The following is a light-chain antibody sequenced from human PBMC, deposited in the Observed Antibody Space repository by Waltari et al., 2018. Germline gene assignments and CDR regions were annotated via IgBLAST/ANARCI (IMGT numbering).Light chain of an antibody. CDR1: QTVSSNY. J-gene: IGKJ4*01. CDR3: QHYGNSRST. V-gene: IGKV3-20*01. CDR2: GAS. Sequence: EIVLTQSPGTLSLSPGERATLSCRASQTVSSNYLVWYQQRPGQAPNFLIYGASSRATGIPDRFSGSGSGTDFTLTISRLEPEDFAVYYCQHYGNSRSTFGGGTKVEIK.